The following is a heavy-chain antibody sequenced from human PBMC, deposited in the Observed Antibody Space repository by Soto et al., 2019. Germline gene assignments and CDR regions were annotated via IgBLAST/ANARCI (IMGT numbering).Heavy chain of an antibody. J-gene: IGHJ5*02. D-gene: IGHD2-2*01. Sequence: VGSLRLSCAASGFTFSSYSMNWVRQAPGKGLEWVSYISSSSSTIYYADSVKGRFTISRDNAKNSLYLQMNSLRAEDTAVYYCARDLGYCSSTSCYQDWFDPWGQGTLVTVSS. CDR3: ARDLGYCSSTSCYQDWFDP. CDR1: GFTFSSYS. V-gene: IGHV3-48*01. CDR2: ISSSSSTI.